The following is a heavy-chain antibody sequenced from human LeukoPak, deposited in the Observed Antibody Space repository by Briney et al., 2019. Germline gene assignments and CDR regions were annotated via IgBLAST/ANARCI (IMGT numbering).Heavy chain of an antibody. D-gene: IGHD3-22*01. CDR1: GGSIGSYY. J-gene: IGHJ4*02. CDR3: ARLASSGYYSGHFDY. Sequence: SETLSLTCTVSGGSIGSYYWSWIRQPPGKGLEWIGYIYYSGSTNYNPSLKSRVTISVDTSKNQFSLKLSSVTAADTAVYYCARLASSGYYSGHFDYWGQGTLVTVSS. CDR2: IYYSGST. V-gene: IGHV4-59*01.